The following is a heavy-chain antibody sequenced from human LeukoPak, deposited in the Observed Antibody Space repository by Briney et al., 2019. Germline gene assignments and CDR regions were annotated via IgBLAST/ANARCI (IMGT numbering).Heavy chain of an antibody. D-gene: IGHD6-19*01. CDR2: IYYTGST. CDR1: GGSISSYY. Sequence: PSETLSQTCTVSGGSISSYYWSWIRQPPGKGLEWIGYIYYTGSTNYNPSLKSRVTISLDTSKNQFSLRLSSVTAADTAVYYCARVLGYSSGWQIDYWGQGTLVTVSS. CDR3: ARVLGYSSGWQIDY. J-gene: IGHJ4*02. V-gene: IGHV4-59*08.